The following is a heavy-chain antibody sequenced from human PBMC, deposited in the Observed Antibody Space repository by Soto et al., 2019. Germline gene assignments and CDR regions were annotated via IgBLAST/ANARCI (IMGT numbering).Heavy chain of an antibody. V-gene: IGHV3-9*01. J-gene: IGHJ5*02. CDR1: GFTFDDYA. CDR2: ISWNSGSI. D-gene: IGHD3-3*01. Sequence: GGSLRLSCAASGFTFDDYAMHWVRQAPGKGLEWVSGISWNSGSIGYADSVKGRFTISRDNAKKSLYLQMNSLRAEDTALYYCAKDIGNTISHNWFDPWGQGTLVTVSS. CDR3: AKDIGNTISHNWFDP.